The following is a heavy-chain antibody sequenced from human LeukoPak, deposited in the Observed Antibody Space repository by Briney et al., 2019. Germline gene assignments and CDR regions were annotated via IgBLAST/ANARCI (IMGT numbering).Heavy chain of an antibody. Sequence: GGSLRLSCAASGFTFSSYGMHWVRQAPGKGLEWVGRIKSKADGETIDYAAPVKGRFTFPRDDSKNMLYLQMNSLKSEDTAVYYCSTLTSRGLSDSWGQGTLVTVSS. D-gene: IGHD1-20*01. J-gene: IGHJ4*02. CDR3: STLTSRGLSDS. CDR1: GFTFSSYG. V-gene: IGHV3-15*07. CDR2: IKSKADGETI.